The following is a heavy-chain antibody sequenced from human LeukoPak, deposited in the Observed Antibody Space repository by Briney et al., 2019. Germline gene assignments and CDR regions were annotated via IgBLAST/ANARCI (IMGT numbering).Heavy chain of an antibody. CDR2: ISSSSTI. CDR1: GFTFSSYS. CDR3: ARDGYSTSWYGLFLQH. J-gene: IGHJ1*01. V-gene: IGHV3-48*01. D-gene: IGHD6-13*01. Sequence: AGGSLRLSCAASGFTFSSYSMNWVRQAPGKGLEWVSYISSSSTIYYADSVKGRFTISRDNSKNTLYLQMNSLRAEDTAVYYCARDGYSTSWYGLFLQHWGQGTPVTVSS.